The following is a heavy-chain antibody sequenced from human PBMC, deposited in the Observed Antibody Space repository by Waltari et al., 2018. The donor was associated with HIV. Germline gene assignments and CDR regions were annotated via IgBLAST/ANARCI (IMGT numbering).Heavy chain of an antibody. V-gene: IGHV3-23*01. D-gene: IGHD2-2*01. Sequence: QQLESGGGSLQHGEPLRLFRVGSGLRFNSHALHWVRQAPGRGLGWVAASRGSSSDTLYADAVRGRFTISRDNSKDTLYLQLNSLGPEDTATYFCATSWGYCGSGRCYYPFEYWGQGTLVTVSS. CDR1: GLRFNSHA. J-gene: IGHJ4*02. CDR3: ATSWGYCGSGRCYYPFEY. CDR2: SRGSSSDT.